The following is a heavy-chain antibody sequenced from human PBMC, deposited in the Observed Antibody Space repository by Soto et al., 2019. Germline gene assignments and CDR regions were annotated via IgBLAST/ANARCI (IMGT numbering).Heavy chain of an antibody. CDR3: ARDGGTSGFYREFEY. D-gene: IGHD3-22*01. Sequence: GSLRLSCAASGFTFRSYAMHWVRQAPGKGLEWVAFISYDGNNKYYADSVTGRFTISRDNPKNTVYLQMNSLGVEGTAVYYCARDGGTSGFYREFEYWGQGTLVTVSS. CDR2: ISYDGNNK. J-gene: IGHJ4*02. V-gene: IGHV3-30-3*01. CDR1: GFTFRSYA.